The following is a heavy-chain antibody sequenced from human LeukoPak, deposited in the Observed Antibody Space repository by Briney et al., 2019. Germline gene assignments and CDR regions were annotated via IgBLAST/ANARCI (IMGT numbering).Heavy chain of an antibody. CDR1: GFTFSSYE. D-gene: IGHD4-17*01. V-gene: IGHV3-48*03. CDR3: ARSGDYEDNY. Sequence: GGSLRLSCAASGFTFSSYEMNWVRQAPGKGLEWVSYISSSGSTIYYADSVKGRLTISRDNAKNSLYLQMNSLRAEDTAAYYCARSGDYEDNYWGQGTLVTVSS. J-gene: IGHJ4*02. CDR2: ISSSGSTI.